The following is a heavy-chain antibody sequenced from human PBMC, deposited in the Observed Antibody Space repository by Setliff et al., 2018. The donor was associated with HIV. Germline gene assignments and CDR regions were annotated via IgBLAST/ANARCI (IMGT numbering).Heavy chain of an antibody. CDR2: MTPYSGNT. D-gene: IGHD3-22*01. Sequence: GASVKVSCKTSGDTFTSYDINWVRQAAGHGLEWMGWMTPYSGNTGYAQKFQGRVTMTTDTSTSTAYVELRSLRSDDTAVYYCARDDPLYYDSSGYYYVVAFDIWGQGTMVTVSS. V-gene: IGHV1-8*02. J-gene: IGHJ3*02. CDR3: ARDDPLYYDSSGYYYVVAFDI. CDR1: GDTFTSYD.